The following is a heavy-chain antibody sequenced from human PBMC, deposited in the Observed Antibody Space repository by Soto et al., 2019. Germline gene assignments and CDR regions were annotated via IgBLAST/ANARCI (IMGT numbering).Heavy chain of an antibody. V-gene: IGHV3-21*01. D-gene: IGHD3-22*01. CDR2: ISSSSSYI. CDR3: ARDTPNYYDRSGGDY. CDR1: GFTFSSYS. J-gene: IGHJ4*02. Sequence: GGSLRLSCAASGFTFSSYSMNWVRQAPGKGLEWVSSISSSSSYIYYADSVKGRFTISRDNAKNSLYLQMNSLRDEDTAVYYCARDTPNYYDRSGGDYWGQGTLVTVSS.